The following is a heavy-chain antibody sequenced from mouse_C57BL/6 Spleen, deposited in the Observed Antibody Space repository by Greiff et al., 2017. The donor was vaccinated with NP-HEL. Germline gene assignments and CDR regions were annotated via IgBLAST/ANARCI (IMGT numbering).Heavy chain of an antibody. CDR1: GYTFTSYW. J-gene: IGHJ2*01. V-gene: IGHV1-64*01. Sequence: VQLQQSGAELVKPGASVKLSCKASGYTFTSYWMHWVKQRPGQGLEWIGMIHPNSGSTNYNEKFKSKSTLTVDKSSSTAYMQRSSLTSEDSAVYYCAKGMITSYFDYWGQGTTLTVAS. CDR2: IHPNSGST. D-gene: IGHD2-4*01. CDR3: AKGMITSYFDY.